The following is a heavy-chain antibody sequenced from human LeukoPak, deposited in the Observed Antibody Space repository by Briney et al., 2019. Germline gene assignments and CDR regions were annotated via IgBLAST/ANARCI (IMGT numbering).Heavy chain of an antibody. CDR2: IYTSGST. Sequence: SETLSLTCTVSGGSISSGSYYWSWIRQPAGKGVEWIGRIYTSGSTNYNPSLKSRVIISVDTSKNQFSLKLSSVTAADTAVYYCARGIVGAINYYFDYWGQGTLVTVSS. J-gene: IGHJ4*02. CDR3: ARGIVGAINYYFDY. D-gene: IGHD1-26*01. CDR1: GGSISSGSYY. V-gene: IGHV4-61*02.